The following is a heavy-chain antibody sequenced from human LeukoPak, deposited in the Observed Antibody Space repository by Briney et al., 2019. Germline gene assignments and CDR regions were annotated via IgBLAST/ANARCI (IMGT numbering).Heavy chain of an antibody. V-gene: IGHV1-3*01. Sequence: GASVKVSCKASGYTFTSYAMHWVRQAPGQRLEWMGWINAGNGNTKYSQKFQGRVTITRDTSASTAYMELSSLRSEDTAVYYCARDLDTAMAAMVNWGQGTLVTVSS. CDR3: ARDLDTAMAAMVN. CDR1: GYTFTSYA. D-gene: IGHD5-18*01. J-gene: IGHJ4*02. CDR2: INAGNGNT.